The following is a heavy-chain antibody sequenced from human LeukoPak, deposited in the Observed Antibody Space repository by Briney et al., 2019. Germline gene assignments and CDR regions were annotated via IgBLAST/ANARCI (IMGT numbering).Heavy chain of an antibody. V-gene: IGHV4-39*01. D-gene: IGHD3-22*01. CDR2: IYYTGRT. J-gene: IGHJ4*02. CDR1: GDYISNSNYY. Sequence: SETLSLTCSISGDYISNSNYYWGWIRQPPGKGLEWIGNIYYTGRTYYNPSLRSRVSISIDTSKNEFSLKLSSVTAADTAVYYCVRHYYYDASGPPLWGQGTLVIVSS. CDR3: VRHYYYDASGPPL.